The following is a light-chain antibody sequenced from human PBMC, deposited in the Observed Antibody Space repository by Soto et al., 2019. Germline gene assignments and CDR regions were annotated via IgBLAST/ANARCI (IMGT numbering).Light chain of an antibody. CDR1: SSDVGAYDY. CDR2: EVI. CDR3: SSYAGSNNPYV. V-gene: IGLV2-8*01. J-gene: IGLJ1*01. Sequence: QSALTQPPSASGSPGQSVTFSCPGTSSDVGAYDYVSWYQQHPGRDPRLIIYEVITRPSGVPERFSGSKSGNTASLTVSGLQAEDEADYYCSSYAGSNNPYVFGTGTKLTVL.